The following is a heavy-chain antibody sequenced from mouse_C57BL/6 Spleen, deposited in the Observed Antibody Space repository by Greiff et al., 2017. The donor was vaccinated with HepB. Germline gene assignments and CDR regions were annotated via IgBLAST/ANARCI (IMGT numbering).Heavy chain of an antibody. CDR3: ARGTGYFDY. CDR2: IDPSDSYT. J-gene: IGHJ2*01. D-gene: IGHD4-1*01. CDR1: GYTFTSYW. Sequence: VQLQQPGAELVMPGASVKLSCKASGYTFTSYWMHWVKQRPGQGLEWIGEIDPSDSYTNYNQKFKGKSTLTVDKSSSTAYMQLSSLTSEDSAVYYCARGTGYFDYWGQGTTLTVSS. V-gene: IGHV1-69*01.